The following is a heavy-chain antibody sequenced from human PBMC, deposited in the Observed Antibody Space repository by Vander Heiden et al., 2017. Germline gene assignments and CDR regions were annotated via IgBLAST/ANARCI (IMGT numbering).Heavy chain of an antibody. CDR3: ARDRVGGNPRSGMDV. D-gene: IGHD1-26*01. CDR2: IKLDGSEQ. CDR1: YW. J-gene: IGHJ6*02. V-gene: IGHV3-7*01. Sequence: YWMTWVRQAPGKGLEWVANIKLDGSEQYYVDSVKGRFTISRDNAKNSLYLQMNSLGVEDTAVYYCARDRVGGNPRSGMDVWGQGTTVTVSS.